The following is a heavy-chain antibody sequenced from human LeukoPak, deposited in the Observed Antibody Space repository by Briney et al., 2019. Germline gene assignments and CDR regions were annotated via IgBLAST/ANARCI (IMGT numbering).Heavy chain of an antibody. CDR3: ARDWDYNVLTGYFLNDF. Sequence: ASVKVSCKASGYTFTTYGMSWVRQAPGQGLEWMGWISAHNGNTNYAQKLQGRVTMTTDTSTSTAYVELRSLRSDDTAVYYCARDWDYNVLTGYFLNDFWGQGTLVTVSS. V-gene: IGHV1-18*01. CDR1: GYTFTTYG. CDR2: ISAHNGNT. J-gene: IGHJ4*02. D-gene: IGHD3-9*01.